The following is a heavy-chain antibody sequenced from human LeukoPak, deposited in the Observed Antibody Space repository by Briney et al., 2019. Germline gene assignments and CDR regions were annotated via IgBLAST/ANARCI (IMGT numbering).Heavy chain of an antibody. CDR1: GGTFSSYA. D-gene: IGHD5-18*01. J-gene: IGHJ4*02. CDR2: IIPIFGTA. CDR3: ARGIRDYYFDY. Sequence: ASVKVSCKASGGTFSSYAISWVRQAPGQGLEWMGRIIPIFGTANYAQKFQGRVTITTDESTSTAYMELSGLRSEDTAVYYCARGIRDYYFDYWGQGTLVTVSS. V-gene: IGHV1-69*05.